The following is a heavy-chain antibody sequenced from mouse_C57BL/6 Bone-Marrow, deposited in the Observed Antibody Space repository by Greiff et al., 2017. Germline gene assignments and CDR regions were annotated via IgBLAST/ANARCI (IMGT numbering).Heavy chain of an antibody. Sequence: QVQLQQSGAELVRPGASVTLSCKASGYTFTDYEMHWVKQTPVHGLEWIGAIDPETGGTAYNQKFKGKAILTADKSSSTAYMELRSLTSEDSAVYYCTGGSSYPWFAYWGQGTLVTVSA. CDR2: IDPETGGT. J-gene: IGHJ3*01. V-gene: IGHV1-15*01. D-gene: IGHD1-1*01. CDR1: GYTFTDYE. CDR3: TGGSSYPWFAY.